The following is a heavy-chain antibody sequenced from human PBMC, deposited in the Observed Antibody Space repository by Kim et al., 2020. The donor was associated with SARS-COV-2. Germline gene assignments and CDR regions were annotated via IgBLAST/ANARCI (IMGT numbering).Heavy chain of an antibody. CDR3: ARDRNGSGSSTKSYYYGMDV. J-gene: IGHJ6*02. CDR2: IYYSGST. D-gene: IGHD3-10*01. V-gene: IGHV4-59*13. Sequence: SETLSLTCTVSGGSISSYYWSWIRQPPGKGLEWIGYIYYSGSTNYNPSLKSRVTISVDTSKNQFSLKLSSVTAADTAVYYCARDRNGSGSSTKSYYYGMDVWGQGTTVTVSS. CDR1: GGSISSYY.